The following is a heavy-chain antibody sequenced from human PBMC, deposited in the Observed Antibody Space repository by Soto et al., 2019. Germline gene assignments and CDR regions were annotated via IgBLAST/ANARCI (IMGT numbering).Heavy chain of an antibody. CDR2: INHSGST. V-gene: IGHV4-34*01. J-gene: IGHJ4*02. D-gene: IGHD2-2*01. Sequence: SETLSLTCAVYGGSFSGYYWSWIRQPPGKGLEWIGEINHSGSTNYNPSLKSRVTISVDTSKNQFSLKLSSVTAADTAVYYCARTRREYQLPYSTFTAKYYFDYWGQGTLVTVSS. CDR3: ARTRREYQLPYSTFTAKYYFDY. CDR1: GGSFSGYY.